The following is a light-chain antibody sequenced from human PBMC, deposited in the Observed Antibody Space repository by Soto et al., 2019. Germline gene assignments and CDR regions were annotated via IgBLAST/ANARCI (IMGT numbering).Light chain of an antibody. CDR1: QSISSW. Sequence: EIQMTQTPSTVCAAVGDRSSITCLASQSISSWLAWYQQKPGKAPKLLIYKASSLESGVPSRFSGSGSGTEFTLTISSLQPDDFATYSCQQYNSYSWTFGQGTKVDIK. J-gene: IGKJ1*01. CDR2: KAS. V-gene: IGKV1-5*03. CDR3: QQYNSYSWT.